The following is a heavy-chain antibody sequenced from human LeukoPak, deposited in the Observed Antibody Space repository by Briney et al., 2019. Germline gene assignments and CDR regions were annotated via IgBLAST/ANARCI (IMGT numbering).Heavy chain of an antibody. Sequence: ASVKVSCKASGYTFTRYYMHWVRQAPGQGLEWMGWINPNSGGTNYAQKFQGRVTMTRDTSISTAYMELSRLRSDDTAVYYCARAEREVVVAAKYYFDYWGQGTLVTVSS. V-gene: IGHV1-2*02. D-gene: IGHD2-15*01. CDR1: GYTFTRYY. J-gene: IGHJ4*02. CDR3: ARAEREVVVAAKYYFDY. CDR2: INPNSGGT.